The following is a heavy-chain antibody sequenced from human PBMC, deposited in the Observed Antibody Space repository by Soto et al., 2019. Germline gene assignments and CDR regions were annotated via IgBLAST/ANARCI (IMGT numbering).Heavy chain of an antibody. Sequence: QVQLVQSGAEVRRPGASVKVSCKASGYTFTSYDLNWVRQAPGQGLEWMAWMNPYSGNTGYAKKYQGRVTVTRDTSLLTVYLDLRSPTSNDTAIYFCARYGGSASRYSELWGPGFPVTFSS. CDR2: MNPYSGNT. CDR1: GYTFTSYD. D-gene: IGHD6-19*01. CDR3: ARYGGSASRYSEL. J-gene: IGHJ2*01. V-gene: IGHV1-8*01.